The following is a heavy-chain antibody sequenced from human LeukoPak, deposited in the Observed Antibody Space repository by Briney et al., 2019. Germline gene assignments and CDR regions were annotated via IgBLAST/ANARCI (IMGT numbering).Heavy chain of an antibody. J-gene: IGHJ3*02. CDR1: GGSISSGDYY. CDR2: IYHSGST. D-gene: IGHD7-27*01. V-gene: IGHV4-30-2*01. Sequence: SETLSLTCTVSGGSISSGDYYWSWIRQPPGKGLEWIGYIYHSGSTYYNPSLKSRVTISVDRSKNQFSLKLSSVTAADTAVYYCARDTPGLGIYAFDIWGQGTMVTVSS. CDR3: ARDTPGLGIYAFDI.